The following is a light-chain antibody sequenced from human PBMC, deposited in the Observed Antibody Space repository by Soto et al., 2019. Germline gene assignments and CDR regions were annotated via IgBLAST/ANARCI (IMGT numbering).Light chain of an antibody. CDR2: DVS. CDR3: SSYTTSNTRQIV. CDR1: SSDVGGYNY. V-gene: IGLV2-14*03. Sequence: QSALTQPASVSGSPGQSITISCTGTSSDVGGYNYVSWYQHHPGKAHKLMIFDVSNRPSGVSNRFSGSKSGNTASLTISGLQPEDEADYYCSSYTTSNTRQIVFGTGTKVT. J-gene: IGLJ1*01.